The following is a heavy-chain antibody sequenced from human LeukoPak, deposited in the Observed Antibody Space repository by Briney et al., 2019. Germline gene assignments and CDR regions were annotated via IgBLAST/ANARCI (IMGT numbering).Heavy chain of an antibody. CDR2: IYHSGST. V-gene: IGHV4-4*02. CDR1: GGSISSSNW. D-gene: IGHD6-6*01. J-gene: IGHJ4*02. CDR3: ARGSGSAWSNQYYFDY. Sequence: SGTLSLTCAVSGGSISSSNWWSWVRQPPGKGLEWIGEIYHSGSTNYNPSLKSRVTISVDKSKNQFSLKLSSVTAADTAVYYCARGSGSAWSNQYYFDYWGQGTLVTVSS.